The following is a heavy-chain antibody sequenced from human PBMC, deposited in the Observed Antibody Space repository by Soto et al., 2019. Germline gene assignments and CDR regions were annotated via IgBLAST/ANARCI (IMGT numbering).Heavy chain of an antibody. J-gene: IGHJ4*02. D-gene: IGHD3-22*01. CDR3: ARDYYDSSGGNCPVDY. CDR2: IIPIFGTA. Sequence: GASVKVSCKASGGTFSSYAISWVRQAPGQGLEWMGGIIPIFGTANYAQKFQGRVTITADESTSTAYMELSSLRSEDTAVYYCARDYYDSSGGNCPVDYWGQGTLVTVSS. CDR1: GGTFSSYA. V-gene: IGHV1-69*13.